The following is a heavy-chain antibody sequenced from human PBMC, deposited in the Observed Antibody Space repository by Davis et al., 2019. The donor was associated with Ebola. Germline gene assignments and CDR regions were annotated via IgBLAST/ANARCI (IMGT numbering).Heavy chain of an antibody. CDR3: ARQITMIVA. CDR1: GGSISSSSYY. J-gene: IGHJ4*02. Sequence: SETLSLTCTVSGGSISSSSYYWGWIRQPPGKGLEWFGSIYYSGSTYYNPSLKSRVTISVDTSKNQFSLKLSSVTAADTAVYYCARQITMIVAWGQGTLVTVSS. V-gene: IGHV4-39*01. CDR2: IYYSGST. D-gene: IGHD3-22*01.